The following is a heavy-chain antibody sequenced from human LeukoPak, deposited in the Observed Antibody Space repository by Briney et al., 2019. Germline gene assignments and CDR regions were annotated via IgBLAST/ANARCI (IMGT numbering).Heavy chain of an antibody. J-gene: IGHJ6*03. V-gene: IGHV1-69*13. D-gene: IGHD3-3*01. CDR1: GGTFSSYA. Sequence: GASVKVSCKASGGTFSSYAISWVRQAPGQGLEWMGGIIAIFGTANYAQKFQGRVTITADESTSTAYMELSSLRSEDTAVYYCARDLDWSGLSYYYYMDVWGKGPRSPSP. CDR3: ARDLDWSGLSYYYYMDV. CDR2: IIAIFGTA.